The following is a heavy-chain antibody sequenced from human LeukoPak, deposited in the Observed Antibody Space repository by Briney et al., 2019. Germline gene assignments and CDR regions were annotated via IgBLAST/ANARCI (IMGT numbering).Heavy chain of an antibody. CDR3: TTDIRWEHQGGEH. D-gene: IGHD4-23*01. V-gene: IGHV3-15*01. J-gene: IGHJ4*02. CDR1: GFTFSNAW. CDR2: SKSNTDGGTV. Sequence: GGSLRLSCTASGFTFSNAWVHWVRQAPGQGLEWIGRSKSNTDGGTVDYAAPVKGRFTISRDDSRSTLYLQMDSLKAEDTAVFYCTTDIRWEHQGGEHWGQGTLVTVSS.